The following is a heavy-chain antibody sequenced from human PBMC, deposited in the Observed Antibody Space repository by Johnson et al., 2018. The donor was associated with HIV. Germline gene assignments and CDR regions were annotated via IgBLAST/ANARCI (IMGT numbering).Heavy chain of an antibody. CDR2: ISVDGYIK. CDR1: GFFFDDYD. Sequence: QVQLVESGGGVVRPGGSLRLSCAASGFFFDDYDMSWVRQAPGKGLEWVSGISVDGYIKYYADSVKGRFTISRDNSDNFLYLYMNRLRTDDTAVYYCVRGWHTSGRCDVFDIWGQGTTVIVSS. V-gene: IGHV3-30*03. J-gene: IGHJ3*02. CDR3: VRGWHTSGRCDVFDI. D-gene: IGHD6-19*01.